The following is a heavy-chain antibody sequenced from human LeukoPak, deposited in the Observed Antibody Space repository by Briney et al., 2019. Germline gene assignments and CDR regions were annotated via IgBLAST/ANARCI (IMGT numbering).Heavy chain of an antibody. Sequence: SETLSLTCTVSGGSISSYYWSWIRQPPGKGLEWIGYIYYSGSTNYNPSLKSRVTISVDTSKNQFSLKLSSVTAADTAVYYCARDLGYCSSTSCHRDNWFDPWGQGTLVTVSS. D-gene: IGHD2-2*03. CDR3: ARDLGYCSSTSCHRDNWFDP. CDR1: GGSISSYY. V-gene: IGHV4-59*01. CDR2: IYYSGST. J-gene: IGHJ5*02.